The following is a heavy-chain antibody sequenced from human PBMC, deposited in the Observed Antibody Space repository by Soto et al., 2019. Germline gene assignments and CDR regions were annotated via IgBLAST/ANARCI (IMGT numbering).Heavy chain of an antibody. Sequence: SVKVSCKASGSTYSSYAISWVRQAPGQGLEWMGGIIPIFGTANYAQKLQGRVTITAGESTSSVYMELSSLRSKDTAVYYCASIGVEMATIQIYYYDGMNDWGKGTTVTVSS. D-gene: IGHD2-21*01. V-gene: IGHV1-69*13. CDR1: GSTYSSYA. J-gene: IGHJ6*04. CDR2: IIPIFGTA. CDR3: ASIGVEMATIQIYYYDGMND.